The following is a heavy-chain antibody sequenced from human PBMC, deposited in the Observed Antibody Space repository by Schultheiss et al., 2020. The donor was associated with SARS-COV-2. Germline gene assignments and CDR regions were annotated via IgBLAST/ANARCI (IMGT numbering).Heavy chain of an antibody. D-gene: IGHD5-18*01. CDR3: AREPRGFSYGTFDY. Sequence: SETLSLTCTVSGGSVSSGSYYWSWIRQPPGKGLEWIGEINHSGTTNYNPSLKSRVTMSVDTSKNQFSLSLSSVTAADTAVYYCAREPRGFSYGTFDYWGQGTLVTVSS. CDR2: INHSGTT. V-gene: IGHV4-61*01. J-gene: IGHJ4*02. CDR1: GGSVSSGSYY.